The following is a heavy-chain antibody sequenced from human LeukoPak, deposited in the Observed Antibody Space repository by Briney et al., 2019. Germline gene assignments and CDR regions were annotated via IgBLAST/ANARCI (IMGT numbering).Heavy chain of an antibody. D-gene: IGHD6-13*01. J-gene: IGHJ3*02. CDR2: IYIGGLT. V-gene: IGHV3-66*01. Sequence: GGSLRLSCAASGFTVTNNFMTWVRRAPGKGLEWVSIIYIGGLTYYADSVKGRFTLSRDNSKNTVYLQMNNLRGGDTAVYYCARGLSLNTSGWYGAFDIWGQGTVVTVSS. CDR3: ARGLSLNTSGWYGAFDI. CDR1: GFTVTNNF.